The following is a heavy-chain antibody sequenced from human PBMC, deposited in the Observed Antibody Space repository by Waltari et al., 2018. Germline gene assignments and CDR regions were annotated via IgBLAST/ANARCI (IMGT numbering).Heavy chain of an antibody. Sequence: QLQESGPGLVRPSDPLSLTCTVSGGSISSSTYSWGWIRQPPGKGLEWIGNIYYSGSTYYKPSLKSRLTISVDTSKNQFSLNLRSVTAADTAVYYCARLPISLGVGSVFDIWGQGTMVTVSS. J-gene: IGHJ3*02. CDR1: GGSISSSTYS. CDR2: IYYSGST. D-gene: IGHD2-15*01. V-gene: IGHV4-39*01. CDR3: ARLPISLGVGSVFDI.